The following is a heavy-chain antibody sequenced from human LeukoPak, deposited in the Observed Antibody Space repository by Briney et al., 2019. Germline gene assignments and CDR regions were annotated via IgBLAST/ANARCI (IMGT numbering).Heavy chain of an antibody. CDR2: INPNSGGT. CDR3: ARDISDLKWAPGDLGY. Sequence: ASVTVSCKASGYTFTGYYMHWVRQAPGQGLEWMGWINPNSGGTNYAQKFQGRVTMTRDTSISTAYMELRSLRSDDTAVYYCARDISDLKWAPGDLGYWGQGTLVTVSS. CDR1: GYTFTGYY. V-gene: IGHV1-2*02. D-gene: IGHD1-14*01. J-gene: IGHJ4*02.